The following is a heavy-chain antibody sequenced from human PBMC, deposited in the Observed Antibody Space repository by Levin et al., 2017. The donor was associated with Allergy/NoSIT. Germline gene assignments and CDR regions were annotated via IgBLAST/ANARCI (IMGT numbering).Heavy chain of an antibody. V-gene: IGHV4-34*01. CDR1: GGSFSGYY. CDR3: ARGRRSWPKYYYYGMDV. D-gene: IGHD6-13*01. J-gene: IGHJ6*02. CDR2: INHSGST. Sequence: PSETLSLTCAVYGGSFSGYYWSWIRQPPGKGLEWIGEINHSGSTNYNPSLKSRVTISVDTSKNQFSLKLSSVTAADTAVYYCARGRRSWPKYYYYGMDVWGQGTTVTVSS.